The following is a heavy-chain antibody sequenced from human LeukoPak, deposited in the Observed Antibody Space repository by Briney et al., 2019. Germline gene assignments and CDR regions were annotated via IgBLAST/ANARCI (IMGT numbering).Heavy chain of an antibody. D-gene: IGHD3-22*01. V-gene: IGHV3-30*19. CDR2: ISYDGSNK. CDR3: ACEENSSGYSFDY. CDR1: GFTFSSFG. J-gene: IGHJ4*02. Sequence: PGRSLRLSCAASGFTFSSFGMHWVRQAPGKGLEWVAVISYDGSNKYYADSVKGRFTISRDNSKNTLYLQMNSLRAEDTAVYYCACEENSSGYSFDYWGQGTLVTVSS.